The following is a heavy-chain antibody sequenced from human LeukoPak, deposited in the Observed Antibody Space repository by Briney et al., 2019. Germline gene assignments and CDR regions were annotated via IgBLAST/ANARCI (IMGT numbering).Heavy chain of an antibody. CDR2: IYHSGST. J-gene: IGHJ4*02. CDR1: GGSISSGGYY. V-gene: IGHV4-30-2*01. Sequence: PSQTLSLTCTVSGGSISSGGYYWSWIRQPPGKGLEWIGFIYHSGSTYYNPSLKSRVTISVDRSKNQFSLKLSSVTAADTAVYYCATFYSSSWSSYYFDYWGQGTLVTVSS. D-gene: IGHD6-13*01. CDR3: ATFYSSSWSSYYFDY.